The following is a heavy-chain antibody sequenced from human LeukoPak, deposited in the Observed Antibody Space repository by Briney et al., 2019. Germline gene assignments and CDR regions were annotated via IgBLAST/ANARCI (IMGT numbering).Heavy chain of an antibody. D-gene: IGHD6-13*01. V-gene: IGHV4-39*01. CDR3: ASNLMSAAALNY. CDR1: GGSISSSSYY. CDR2: IYYSGST. Sequence: PSETLSLTCTVSGGSISSSSYYWGWIRQPPGKGLGWIGSIYYSGSTYYNPSLKSRVTISVDTSKNQFSLKLSSVTAADTAVYYCASNLMSAAALNYWGQGTLVTVSS. J-gene: IGHJ4*02.